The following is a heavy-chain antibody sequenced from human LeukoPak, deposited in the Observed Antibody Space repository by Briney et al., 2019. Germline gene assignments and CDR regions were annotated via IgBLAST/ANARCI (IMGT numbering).Heavy chain of an antibody. CDR2: IRSKAYGGTT. V-gene: IGHV3-49*04. J-gene: IGHJ4*02. CDR3: ARDPVATARGSGYFDY. D-gene: IGHD6-19*01. CDR1: GFTFGDYA. Sequence: GGSLRLSCTASGFTFGDYAMSWVRQAPGKGLEWVGFIRSKAYGGTTEYAASVKGRFTISRDDSKSIAYLQMNSLKTEDTAVYYCARDPVATARGSGYFDYWGQGTLVTVSS.